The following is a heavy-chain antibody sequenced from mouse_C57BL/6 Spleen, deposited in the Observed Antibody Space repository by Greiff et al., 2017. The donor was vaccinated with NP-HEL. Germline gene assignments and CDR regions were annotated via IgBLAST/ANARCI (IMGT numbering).Heavy chain of an antibody. CDR1: GYTFTDYN. V-gene: IGHV1-22*01. CDR2: IHTTNGGT. J-gene: IGHJ4*01. Sequence: VQLQQSGPELVKPGASVKMSCKASGYTFTDYNMHWVKQSHGKSLEWIGYIHTTNGGTSYNQKFKGKATLTVNKSSSTAYMELRSLTSEDSAVYYCARRAYYSNSYAMDYWGQGTSVTVSS. D-gene: IGHD2-5*01. CDR3: ARRAYYSNSYAMDY.